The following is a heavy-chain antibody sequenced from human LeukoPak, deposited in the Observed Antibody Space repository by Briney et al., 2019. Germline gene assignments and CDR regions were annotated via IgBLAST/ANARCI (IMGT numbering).Heavy chain of an antibody. CDR2: IYYSGST. V-gene: IGHV4-39*07. CDR3: ARERSQVAAFDY. J-gene: IGHJ4*02. D-gene: IGHD2-15*01. CDR1: GGSISSSSYY. Sequence: SETLSLTCTVSGGSISSSSYYWGWIRQPPGKGLEWIGSIYYSGSTYYNPSLKSRVTISVDTSKNQFSLKLSSVTAADTAVYYCARERSQVAAFDYWGQGTLVTVSS.